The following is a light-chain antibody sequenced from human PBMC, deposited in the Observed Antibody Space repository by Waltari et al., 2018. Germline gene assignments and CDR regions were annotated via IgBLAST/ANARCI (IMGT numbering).Light chain of an antibody. Sequence: EIVLTQSPATLSLSPGERATLSCRASQSVSSYLAWYQQMPGQAPRLLIHSASNRATGIPARCSGSGSGTDFTLTISSLEPEDFAVYYGQQRSNWPRTFGQGTKVEIK. CDR3: QQRSNWPRT. CDR1: QSVSSY. CDR2: SAS. V-gene: IGKV3-11*01. J-gene: IGKJ1*01.